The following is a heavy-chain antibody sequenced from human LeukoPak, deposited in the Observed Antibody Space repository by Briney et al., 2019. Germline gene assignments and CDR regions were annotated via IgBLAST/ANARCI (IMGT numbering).Heavy chain of an antibody. CDR2: ISGSGGST. CDR3: ARRSCSGVNCYPDY. CDR1: GFTFSSYA. J-gene: IGHJ4*02. Sequence: GSLILSCAASGFTFSSYAMSWVRQAPGKGLEWVSGISGSGGSTYYADSVKGRFTISRDNSKNTLYLQMNSLRAEDTAVYYCARRSCSGVNCYPDYWGQGTLVTVSS. V-gene: IGHV3-23*01. D-gene: IGHD2-15*01.